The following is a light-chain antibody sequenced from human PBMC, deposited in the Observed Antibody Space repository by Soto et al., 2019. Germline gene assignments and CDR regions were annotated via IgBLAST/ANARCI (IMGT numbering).Light chain of an antibody. CDR1: QSLLHSDGKNY. J-gene: IGKJ1*01. CDR2: MGS. V-gene: IGKV2-28*01. CDR3: MQALQTPPT. Sequence: DIVMTQSPVTLPVTPGEPASISCRSHQSLLHSDGKNYLDWYLQKPGQSPQLLIYMGSNRASGVHDRFSGSGSGTDFTLKISRVEAEDVGVFYCMQALQTPPTFGQGTKVEIK.